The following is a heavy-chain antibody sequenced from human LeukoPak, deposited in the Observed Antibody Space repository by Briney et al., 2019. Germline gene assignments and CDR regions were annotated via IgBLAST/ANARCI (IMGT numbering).Heavy chain of an antibody. D-gene: IGHD3-10*01. CDR1: GASITRYY. J-gene: IGHJ4*02. CDR3: AREGYYYGSGTHYFDY. CDR2: IYYSGST. Sequence: SETLSLTCTVSGASITRYYWSWIRQPPGKGLEWIGYIYYSGSTNYNPSLKSRVTISVDTSKNQFSLKLSSVTAADTAVYYCAREGYYYGSGTHYFDYWGQGTLVTVSS. V-gene: IGHV4-59*01.